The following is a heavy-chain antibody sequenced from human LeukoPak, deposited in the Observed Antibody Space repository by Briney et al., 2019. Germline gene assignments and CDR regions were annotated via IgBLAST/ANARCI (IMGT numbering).Heavy chain of an antibody. J-gene: IGHJ4*02. CDR3: AKTRGISISGVVPLCDY. V-gene: IGHV3-23*01. D-gene: IGHD3-3*01. CDR1: GFTFSTSG. CDR2: ISGSGGTP. Sequence: GGSLRLSCAASGFTFSTSGMTWVRQAPGKGLDWVSIISGSGGTPYYTDSVKGRFTISRDNSKNTLYLQMNSLRAEDTAVYYCAKTRGISISGVVPLCDYWGQGTLVTVSS.